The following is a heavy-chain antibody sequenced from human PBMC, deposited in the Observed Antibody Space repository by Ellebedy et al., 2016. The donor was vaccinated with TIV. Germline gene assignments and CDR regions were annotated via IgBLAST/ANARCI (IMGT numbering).Heavy chain of an antibody. J-gene: IGHJ4*02. D-gene: IGHD2-15*01. V-gene: IGHV4-61*02. CDR1: GGSISSSSYY. CDR3: ARVSPTRIRDLRQARPDPQVRADY. CDR2: IYTSGST. Sequence: SETLSLTXTVSGGSISSSSYYWSWIRQPAGKGLEWIGRIYTSGSTNYNPSLKSRVTMSVDTSKNQFSLKLSSVTAADTAVYYCARVSPTRIRDLRQARPDPQVRADYWGQGTLVTVSS.